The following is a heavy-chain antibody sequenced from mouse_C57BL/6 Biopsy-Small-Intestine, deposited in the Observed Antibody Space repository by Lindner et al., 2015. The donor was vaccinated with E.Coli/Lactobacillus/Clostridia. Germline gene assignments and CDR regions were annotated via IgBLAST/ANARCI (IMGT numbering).Heavy chain of an antibody. CDR1: GYAFTNYL. Sequence: VQLQESGAELVRPGTSVKVSCKASGYAFTNYLIEWVKQRPGQGLEWIGVINPGSGGTNHNEKFKGKATLTADKSSSTAYMQLSSLTSEDSAVYFCARRNYGSSLYFDYWGQGTTLTVSS. CDR2: INPGSGGT. CDR3: ARRNYGSSLYFDY. V-gene: IGHV1-54*01. D-gene: IGHD1-1*01. J-gene: IGHJ2*01.